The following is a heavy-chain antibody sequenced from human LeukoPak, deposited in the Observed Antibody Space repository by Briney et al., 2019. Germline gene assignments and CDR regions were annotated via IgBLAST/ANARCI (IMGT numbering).Heavy chain of an antibody. V-gene: IGHV1-69*05. CDR3: ASRRTAFSPTYYYYYMDV. Sequence: SVKVSCKASGGTFSSYAISWVRQAPGQGLEWMGGIIPIFGTANYAQKFQGRVTITTDESTSTAYMELSSLRSEDTAVYYCASRRTAFSPTYYYYYMDVWGKGTTVTVSS. CDR2: IIPIFGTA. D-gene: IGHD1-14*01. J-gene: IGHJ6*03. CDR1: GGTFSSYA.